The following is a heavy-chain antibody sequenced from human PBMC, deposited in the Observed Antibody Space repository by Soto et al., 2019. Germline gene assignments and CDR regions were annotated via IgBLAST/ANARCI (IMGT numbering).Heavy chain of an antibody. V-gene: IGHV3-23*01. CDR2: ISGSGGST. CDR3: ANPPPTMESTIYYYYGMDV. CDR1: GFTFSNYA. Sequence: EVQLLESGGGLVQPGGSLRLSCAASGFTFSNYAMTWVRQAPGKGLEWVSAISGSGGSTYYADSVKGRFTISRDNSKNTLYLKMDSLRAEATAVYYGANPPPTMESTIYYYYGMDVWGQGTTVTVSS. D-gene: IGHD1-26*01. J-gene: IGHJ6*02.